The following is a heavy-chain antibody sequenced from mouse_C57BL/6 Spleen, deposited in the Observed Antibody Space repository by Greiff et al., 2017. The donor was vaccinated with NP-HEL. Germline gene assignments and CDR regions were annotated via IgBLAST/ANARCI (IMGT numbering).Heavy chain of an antibody. J-gene: IGHJ2*01. D-gene: IGHD2-1*01. V-gene: IGHV1-64*01. CDR3: AREDYYGEGVY. Sequence: QVQLQQPGAELVKPGASVKLSCKASGYTFTSYWMHWVKQRPGQGLEWIGMIHPNSGSTNYNEKFKSKATLTVDKSSSTAYMQLSSLTSEDSAVYYCAREDYYGEGVYWGQGTTLTVSS. CDR1: GYTFTSYW. CDR2: IHPNSGST.